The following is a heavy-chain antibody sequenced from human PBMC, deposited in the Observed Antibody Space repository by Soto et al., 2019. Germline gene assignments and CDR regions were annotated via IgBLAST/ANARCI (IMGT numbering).Heavy chain of an antibody. CDR3: ARQEGIVEAHVSGDYFDY. CDR1: GYTFTSYD. J-gene: IGHJ4*02. Sequence: ASVKVSCKASGYTFTSYDINWVRQATGQGLEWMGWMNPNSGNTGYAQKFQGRVTMTRNTSISTAYMELSSLRSEDTAVYYCARQEGIVEAHVSGDYFDYWGQGTLVTVSS. D-gene: IGHD1-26*01. V-gene: IGHV1-8*01. CDR2: MNPNSGNT.